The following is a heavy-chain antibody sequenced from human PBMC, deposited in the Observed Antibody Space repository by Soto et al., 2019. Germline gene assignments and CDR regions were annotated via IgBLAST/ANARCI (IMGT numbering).Heavy chain of an antibody. CDR1: GGTFSSYA. CDR3: ARDLPRAGYSGWGGFDY. D-gene: IGHD3-16*01. Sequence: QVQLVQSGAEVKKPGSSVKVSCKASGGTFSSYAISWVRQAPGHGLEWMGGIIPIFGTANYAQKFQGRVTITADEYTSTADRELSSRRAEDTAVYYGARDLPRAGYSGWGGFDYWGQGTLGTVSS. V-gene: IGHV1-69*01. CDR2: IIPIFGTA. J-gene: IGHJ4*02.